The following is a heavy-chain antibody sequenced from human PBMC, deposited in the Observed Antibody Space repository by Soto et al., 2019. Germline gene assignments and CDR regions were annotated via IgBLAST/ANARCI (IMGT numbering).Heavy chain of an antibody. CDR1: GYTFTSYG. Sequence: ASVKVSCKASGYTFTSYGISWVRQAPGQGLEWMGWVSAYNGNTNYAQKLQGRVTMTTDTSTSTAYMELRSLRSDDTAVYYCARGRGYCSGGSCYDNWFDPWGQGTLVTVSS. CDR3: ARGRGYCSGGSCYDNWFDP. CDR2: VSAYNGNT. J-gene: IGHJ5*02. D-gene: IGHD2-15*01. V-gene: IGHV1-18*01.